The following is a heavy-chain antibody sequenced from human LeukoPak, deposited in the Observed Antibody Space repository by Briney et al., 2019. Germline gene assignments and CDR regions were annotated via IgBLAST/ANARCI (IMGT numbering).Heavy chain of an antibody. V-gene: IGHV3-30*18. Sequence: GRSLRLSCAASGFTFSSYGMHWVRQAPGKGLEWVAVISYDGSNKYYADSVKGRFTISRDNSENTLYLQMNSLRAEDTAVYYCAKSQYSSSWYPPNLYYYGMDVWGQGTTVTVSS. CDR1: GFTFSSYG. CDR2: ISYDGSNK. CDR3: AKSQYSSSWYPPNLYYYGMDV. J-gene: IGHJ6*02. D-gene: IGHD6-13*01.